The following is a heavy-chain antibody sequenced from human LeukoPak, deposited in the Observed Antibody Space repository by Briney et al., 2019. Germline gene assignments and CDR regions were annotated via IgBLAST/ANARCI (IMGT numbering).Heavy chain of an antibody. V-gene: IGHV3-30*02. J-gene: IGHJ4*02. CDR3: AKDLYYDGNDWDY. CDR2: IRFDGKNQ. D-gene: IGHD3-22*01. CDR1: GITLSRYS. Sequence: GGSLRLSCAASGITLSRYSMHWVRQAPGKGLEWVSLIRFDGKNQYYGDFVKGRFTISRDSAKNILYLQMNSLRPDDTAVYYCAKDLYYDGNDWDYWGQGTLVTVSS.